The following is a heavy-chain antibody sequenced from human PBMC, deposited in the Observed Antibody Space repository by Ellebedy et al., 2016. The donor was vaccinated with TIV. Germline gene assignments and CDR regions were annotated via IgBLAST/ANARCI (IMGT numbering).Heavy chain of an antibody. Sequence: ASVKVSCKASGGTFSSYAISWARQAPGQGLEWMGGIILIFNTANYAQKFQGRVTITADKSTSTAYMELSSLRSEDTAVYYCAGGLLAPRPASFGVDAFDIWGQGTMVTVSS. CDR2: IILIFNTA. J-gene: IGHJ3*02. CDR1: GGTFSSYA. D-gene: IGHD6-6*01. CDR3: AGGLLAPRPASFGVDAFDI. V-gene: IGHV1-69*06.